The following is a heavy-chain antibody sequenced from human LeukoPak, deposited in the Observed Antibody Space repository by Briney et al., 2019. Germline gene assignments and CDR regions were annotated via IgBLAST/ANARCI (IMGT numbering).Heavy chain of an antibody. V-gene: IGHV3-7*01. CDR2: IKQDGSEK. J-gene: IGHJ4*02. Sequence: GGSLRLSCAASGFTFSLYWMNWVRRAPGKGLEWVANIKQDGSEKNYVDSVKGRFTISRDNAKNSLYLQMNSLRVEDTAVYFCARFVDQSTYYFDSWGQGTLVIVSS. D-gene: IGHD3-10*01. CDR3: ARFVDQSTYYFDS. CDR1: GFTFSLYW.